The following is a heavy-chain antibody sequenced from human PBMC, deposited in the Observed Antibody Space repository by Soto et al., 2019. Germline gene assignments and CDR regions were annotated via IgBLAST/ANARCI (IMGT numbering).Heavy chain of an antibody. J-gene: IGHJ4*02. D-gene: IGHD3-10*01. CDR1: GFTFSTYA. CDR2: LSGSGGTT. CDR3: AKQRAGYGSGSDTFYFDF. Sequence: PGGSLRLSCSTSGFTFSTYAMNWVRQAPGEGLEWVSALSGSGGTTYYADSVRGRFTISRDNSKNTLFLQMSSLRAEDTALYYCAKQRAGYGSGSDTFYFDFWGQGTLVTVSS. V-gene: IGHV3-23*01.